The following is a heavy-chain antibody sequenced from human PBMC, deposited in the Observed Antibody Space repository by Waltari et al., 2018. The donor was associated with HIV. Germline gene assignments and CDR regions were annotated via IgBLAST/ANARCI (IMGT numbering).Heavy chain of an antibody. Sequence: EVQLVESGGGLVKPGGSLRLSCDASGFTFDTYSMNWVRQSLGKGLEWVSFINSDGSYLYYAESVKGRFTICRDNAKKLVFLQMNTLGVADTAVYYCVRGREGYCSGGGCPGGDYWGQGALVTVSS. CDR2: INSDGSYL. CDR3: VRGREGYCSGGGCPGGDY. D-gene: IGHD2-15*01. CDR1: GFTFDTYS. J-gene: IGHJ4*02. V-gene: IGHV3-21*01.